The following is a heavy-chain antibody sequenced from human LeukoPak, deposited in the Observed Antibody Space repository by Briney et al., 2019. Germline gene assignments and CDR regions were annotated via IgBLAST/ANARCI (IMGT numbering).Heavy chain of an antibody. V-gene: IGHV1-46*01. CDR2: INPSGDST. CDR1: RYSLTSYY. D-gene: IGHD1-1*01. J-gene: IGHJ5*02. Sequence: ASVKVSYKASRYSLTSYYMHWVRQAPGQGLEWMGIINPSGDSTIYAQKFQGRVTMTRDTSTSTVYMELSSLRSEDTAVYYCAILRYNWNNLDPWGQGTLVTVSS. CDR3: AILRYNWNNLDP.